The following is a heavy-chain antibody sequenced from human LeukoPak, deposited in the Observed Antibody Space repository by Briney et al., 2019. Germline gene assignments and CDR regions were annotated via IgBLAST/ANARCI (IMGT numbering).Heavy chain of an antibody. CDR2: IYHSGST. Sequence: PSETLSLTCAVSGYSISSGYYWGCIRPPPGKGLEWIGSIYHSGSTYYNPSLKSRVTISVDTSKNQFSLKLSSVTAADTAVYYCARRSIPFDYWGQGTLVTVSS. J-gene: IGHJ4*02. D-gene: IGHD6-6*01. CDR3: ARRSIPFDY. CDR1: GYSISSGYY. V-gene: IGHV4-38-2*01.